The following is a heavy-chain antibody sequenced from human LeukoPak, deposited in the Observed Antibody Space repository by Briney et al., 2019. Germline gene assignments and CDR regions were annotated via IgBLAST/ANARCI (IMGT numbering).Heavy chain of an antibody. J-gene: IGHJ3*02. Sequence: PSETLSLTCTVSGGSISSSSYYWGRIRQPPGKGLEWIGSIYYSGSTYYDPSLKSRVTISVDTSKNQFSLKLSSVTAADTAVYYCARDLRIAVAGTAGSAFDIWGQGTMVTVSS. CDR2: IYYSGST. D-gene: IGHD6-19*01. V-gene: IGHV4-39*07. CDR1: GGSISSSSYY. CDR3: ARDLRIAVAGTAGSAFDI.